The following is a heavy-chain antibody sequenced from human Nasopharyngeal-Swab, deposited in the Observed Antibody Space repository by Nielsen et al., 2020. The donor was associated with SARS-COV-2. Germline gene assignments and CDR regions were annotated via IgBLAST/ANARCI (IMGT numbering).Heavy chain of an antibody. D-gene: IGHD3-3*01. V-gene: IGHV4-59*01. Sequence: WIRQPPGKGLEWIGYIYYSGSTNYNPSLKSRVTISVDTSKNQFSLKLSSVTAADTAVYYCARVGGLWSAGFYYYYMDVWGKGTMVTVSS. J-gene: IGHJ6*03. CDR3: ARVGGLWSAGFYYYYMDV. CDR2: IYYSGST.